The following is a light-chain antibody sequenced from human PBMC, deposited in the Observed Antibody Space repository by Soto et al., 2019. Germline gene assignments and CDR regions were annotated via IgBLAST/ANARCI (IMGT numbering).Light chain of an antibody. J-gene: IGKJ1*01. V-gene: IGKV3-15*01. Sequence: EVVMTQSPATLSVSPGERATLFCRASQSINNNLAWYQQKPGQAPRLLIYGASTRATGIPARFSVSGSGTEFTLTISSLQSEDFAVYYCQQYNNWPRTFGQGTKVEVK. CDR3: QQYNNWPRT. CDR2: GAS. CDR1: QSINNN.